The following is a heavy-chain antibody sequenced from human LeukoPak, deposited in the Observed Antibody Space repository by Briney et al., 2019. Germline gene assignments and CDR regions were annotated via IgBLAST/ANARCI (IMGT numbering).Heavy chain of an antibody. D-gene: IGHD2-2*01. Sequence: ASVKVSCKASGGTFNINAITWVRQAPGQGLEWMGGIIPMSETPKYTQKFQGRVTIATDESTNTAYMELSSLRSEDTAVYYCARDKNSGECVSNSCYGVWPLDIWGQGTMVTVSS. CDR2: IIPMSETP. CDR3: ARDKNSGECVSNSCYGVWPLDI. J-gene: IGHJ3*02. CDR1: GGTFNINA. V-gene: IGHV1-69*05.